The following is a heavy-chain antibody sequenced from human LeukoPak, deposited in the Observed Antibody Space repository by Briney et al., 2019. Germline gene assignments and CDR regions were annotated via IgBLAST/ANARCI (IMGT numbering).Heavy chain of an antibody. CDR2: IWYDGSNK. Sequence: GGSLRLSCAASGFTFSSYGMHWVRQAPGKGLEWVSVIWYDGSNKYYADSVKGRFTISRDNSKNTLYLQMNSLRAEDTAVYYCARVHKVVVAATLDYYYYGMDVWGQGTTVTVSS. CDR3: ARVHKVVVAATLDYYYYGMDV. V-gene: IGHV3-33*01. D-gene: IGHD2-15*01. J-gene: IGHJ6*02. CDR1: GFTFSSYG.